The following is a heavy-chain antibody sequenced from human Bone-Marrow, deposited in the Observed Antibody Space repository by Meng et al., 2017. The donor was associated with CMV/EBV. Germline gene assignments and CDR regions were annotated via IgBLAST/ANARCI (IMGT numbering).Heavy chain of an antibody. CDR1: GFALSDAW. Sequence: GGSLRLSCASFGFALSDAWMTWIRQPPGKGPEWVGRIRNEADGGTVDYGPSVEGRFTISRDDSTNTVYLQMNSLKIEDTAVYYCLTTYNGGSPHRPYWGHGPGVTGSS. D-gene: IGHD5-12*01. J-gene: IGHJ4*01. V-gene: IGHV3-15*01. CDR3: LTTYNGGSPHRPY. CDR2: IRNEADGGTV.